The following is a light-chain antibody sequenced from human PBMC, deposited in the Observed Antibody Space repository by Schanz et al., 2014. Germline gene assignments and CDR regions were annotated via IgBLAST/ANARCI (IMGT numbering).Light chain of an antibody. CDR3: SSYTSSTTFVV. J-gene: IGLJ2*01. CDR1: SSDVGSYNR. V-gene: IGLV2-18*02. Sequence: QSALTQPPSVSGSPGQSVTISCTGTSSDVGSYNRVSWYQQPPGTAPKLMIYEVSNRPSGVPDRFSGSKSGNTASLTISGPQAEDEADYYCSSYTSSTTFVVFGGGTKVTVL. CDR2: EVS.